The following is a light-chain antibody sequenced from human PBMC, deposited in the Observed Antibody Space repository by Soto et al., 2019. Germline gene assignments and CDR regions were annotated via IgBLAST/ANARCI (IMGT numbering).Light chain of an antibody. CDR2: DVN. Sequence: QSVLTQPASVSGSPGQSITISCTGTSSDVGAYNFVSWYQQDPGKAPKLMIYDVNNRPSGVSNRFSGSKSGNTASLTISGLQAEDEVDYYCSSYTTSSSYFFGTGTKVTVL. CDR1: SSDVGAYNF. V-gene: IGLV2-14*01. J-gene: IGLJ1*01. CDR3: SSYTTSSSYF.